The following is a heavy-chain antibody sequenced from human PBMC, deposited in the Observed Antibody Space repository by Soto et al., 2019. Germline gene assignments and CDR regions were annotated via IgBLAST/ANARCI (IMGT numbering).Heavy chain of an antibody. CDR1: RYSVTDYH. Sequence: SMKVSWEASRYSVTDYHMHWGRQPPEQRDDRLGRIDPKSGGTSTAQKFQGWVTMTRDRSISTVYMELTRLRSDDTAVYFCARGHSADCLNGVFSPFSHPAVDLWG. J-gene: IGHJ5*02. D-gene: IGHD2-8*01. CDR3: ARGHSADCLNGVFSPFSHPAVDL. V-gene: IGHV1-2*04. CDR2: IDPKSGGT.